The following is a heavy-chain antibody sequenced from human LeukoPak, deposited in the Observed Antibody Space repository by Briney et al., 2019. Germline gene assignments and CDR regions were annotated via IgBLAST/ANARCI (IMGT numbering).Heavy chain of an antibody. Sequence: SETLSLTCTVSGGSISSSSYYWGWIRQPPGKGLEWIGSIYYSGSTYYNPSLKSRVTISVDTSKNQFSLKLSSVTAADTAVYYCARGGGRSCTGGTCFLSWFDPWGQGTLVTVSS. J-gene: IGHJ5*02. CDR2: IYYSGST. CDR1: GGSISSSSYY. D-gene: IGHD2-15*01. V-gene: IGHV4-39*02. CDR3: ARGGGRSCTGGTCFLSWFDP.